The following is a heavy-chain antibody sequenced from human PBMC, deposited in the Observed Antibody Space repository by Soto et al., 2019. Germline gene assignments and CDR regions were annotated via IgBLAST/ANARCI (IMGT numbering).Heavy chain of an antibody. CDR3: ATGSYYYGMDV. D-gene: IGHD6-25*01. Sequence: EVQLVESGGGIVQPGGSLRLSCAGSGFTLNNYWMHWVCQTPGKGLVWVSRINPDGGSTSYADSVKGRFTISRDNAKNTVYLQMNSLRVEDTAAYHCATGSYYYGMDVWGQGTAVTVSS. J-gene: IGHJ6*02. V-gene: IGHV3-74*01. CDR1: GFTLNNYW. CDR2: INPDGGST.